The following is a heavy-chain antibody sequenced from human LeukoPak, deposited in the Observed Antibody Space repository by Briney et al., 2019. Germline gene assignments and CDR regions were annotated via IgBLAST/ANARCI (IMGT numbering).Heavy chain of an antibody. V-gene: IGHV1-69*13. CDR2: IIPIFGTA. D-gene: IGHD3-10*01. Sequence: SVKVSFTASGGTFTIYAISWVRQAPGQGLEWMGGIIPIFGTANYAQKFQGRVTITADESTSTAYMELSSLRSEDTAVYYCARGQWFGELSHLYYYYYGMDVWGQGTTVTVSS. J-gene: IGHJ6*02. CDR1: GGTFTIYA. CDR3: ARGQWFGELSHLYYYYYGMDV.